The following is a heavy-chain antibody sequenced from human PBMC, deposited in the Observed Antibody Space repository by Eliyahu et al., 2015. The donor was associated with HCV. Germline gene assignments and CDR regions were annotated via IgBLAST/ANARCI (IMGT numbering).Heavy chain of an antibody. D-gene: IGHD6-13*01. CDR1: GGTFSSYA. J-gene: IGHJ4*02. CDR3: ASAPRPQQLVLLGDY. V-gene: IGHV1-69*04. CDR2: IIPILGIA. Sequence: QVQLVQSGAEVKKPGSSVKVSCKASGGTFSSYAISWVRQAPGQGLEWMGRIIPILGIANYAQKFQGRVTITADKSTSTAYMELSSLRSEDTAVYYCASAPRPQQLVLLGDYWGQGTLVTVSS.